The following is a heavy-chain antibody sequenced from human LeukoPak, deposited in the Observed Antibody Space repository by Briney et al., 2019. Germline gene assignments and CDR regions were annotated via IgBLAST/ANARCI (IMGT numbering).Heavy chain of an antibody. Sequence: GGSLRLSCAASGFTFSSYGMHWVRQAPAKGLEWEAVIWSDGSNKFYADSVKGRFTISRDGSKNTLYLQMNSLRPDDTAVYFCAKPQVTANWYYFHYWGQGTLVTVSS. D-gene: IGHD2-21*02. CDR1: GFTFSSYG. CDR3: AKPQVTANWYYFHY. V-gene: IGHV3-30*02. J-gene: IGHJ4*02. CDR2: IWSDGSNK.